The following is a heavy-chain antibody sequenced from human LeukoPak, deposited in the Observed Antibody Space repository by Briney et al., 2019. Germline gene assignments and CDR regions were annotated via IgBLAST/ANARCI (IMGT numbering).Heavy chain of an antibody. Sequence: GGSLRLSCTASEFIFGDYAMSWVRQAPGKGLEWVGFIRSKAYGGTTEYAASVKGRFTISRDDSKSIAYLQMNSLRTEDTAVYYCTRAPYSNYVNLDYWGQGTLVTVSS. J-gene: IGHJ4*02. V-gene: IGHV3-49*04. CDR3: TRAPYSNYVNLDY. D-gene: IGHD4-11*01. CDR2: IRSKAYGGTT. CDR1: EFIFGDYA.